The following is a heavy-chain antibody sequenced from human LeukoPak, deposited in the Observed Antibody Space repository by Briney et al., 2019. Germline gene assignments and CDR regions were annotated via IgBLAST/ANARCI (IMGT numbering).Heavy chain of an antibody. CDR1: GYTFTSYG. CDR3: ARDPWGSYSSSDPFDY. D-gene: IGHD6-6*01. J-gene: IGHJ4*02. CDR2: ISAYNGNT. Sequence: ASVKVSCKASGYTFTSYGISWVRQAPGQGLEWMGWISAYNGNTNYAQKLQGRVTMTPDTSTSTAYMELRSLRSDDTAVYYCARDPWGSYSSSDPFDYWGQGTLVTVSS. V-gene: IGHV1-18*01.